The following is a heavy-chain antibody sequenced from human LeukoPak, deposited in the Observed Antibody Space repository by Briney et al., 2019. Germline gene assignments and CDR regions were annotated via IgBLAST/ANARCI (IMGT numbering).Heavy chain of an antibody. CDR3: ARDPGDYDFWSGYYDY. CDR1: GFTFSSYA. V-gene: IGHV3-33*08. J-gene: IGHJ4*02. D-gene: IGHD3-3*01. Sequence: PGGSLRLSCAASGFTFSSYAMSWVRQAPGKGLEWVAVIWYDGSNKYYADSVKGRFTISRDNSKNTLYLQMNSLRAEDTAVYYCARDPGDYDFWSGYYDYWGQGTLVTVSS. CDR2: IWYDGSNK.